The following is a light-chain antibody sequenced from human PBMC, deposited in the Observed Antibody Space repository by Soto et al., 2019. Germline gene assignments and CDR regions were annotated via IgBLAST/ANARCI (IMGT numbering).Light chain of an antibody. CDR2: DVT. CDR1: SSDVGGYDY. CDR3: SSYTSSSPDV. V-gene: IGLV2-11*01. J-gene: IGLJ1*01. Sequence: QSALTQPRSVSGSPGQSVTISCTGTSSDVGGYDYVSWYQQHPGEAPKLIIYDVTERPSGVPDRFSGSRSGNTASLTISGLQAEDEADYYCSSYTSSSPDVFGTGTKLTVL.